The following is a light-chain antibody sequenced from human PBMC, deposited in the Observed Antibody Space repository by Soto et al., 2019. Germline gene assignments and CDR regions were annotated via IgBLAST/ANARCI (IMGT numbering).Light chain of an antibody. CDR3: LQDYNYPLT. J-gene: IGKJ1*01. CDR2: AAS. Sequence: AVQMTQSPSSLSASGGDRVTITCRASQGIRNDLGWYQQKPGKAPKLLIYAASSLQSGVPSRFSGSGSGTDFTPTISSLQPEDFATYYCLQDYNYPLTLGQGTKVDIK. CDR1: QGIRND. V-gene: IGKV1-6*01.